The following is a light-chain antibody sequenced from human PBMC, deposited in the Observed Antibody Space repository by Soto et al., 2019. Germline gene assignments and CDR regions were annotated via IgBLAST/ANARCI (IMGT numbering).Light chain of an antibody. CDR2: GNN. J-gene: IGLJ2*01. CDR3: QSYDRSLSGSL. CDR1: SSNIGAPYD. Sequence: SVLTQPPSVSGAPGQRVTISCTGSSSNIGAPYDVHWYRQLPGTAPKLLIYGNNNRPSGVPDRFSGSKSGTSASLAITGLQAEDEADYYCQSYDRSLSGSLFGGGTKLTVL. V-gene: IGLV1-40*01.